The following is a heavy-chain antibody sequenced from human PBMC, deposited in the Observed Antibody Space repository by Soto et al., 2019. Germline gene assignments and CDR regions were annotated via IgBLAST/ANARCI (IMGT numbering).Heavy chain of an antibody. CDR2: VIPIFGRA. J-gene: IGHJ4*02. V-gene: IGHV1-69*01. D-gene: IGHD3-3*01. CDR3: ASYSGEHYYAFWSGYYQSYDY. Sequence: QVQLVQSGAEVKKPGSSVKVSCKASGGTFSSYAISWVRQAPGQGLEWMGGVIPIFGRANYAQKFQGRVMIAADESTSTAYLELSSLRSEDTAVYYCASYSGEHYYAFWSGYYQSYDYWGQGTLVTVSS. CDR1: GGTFSSYA.